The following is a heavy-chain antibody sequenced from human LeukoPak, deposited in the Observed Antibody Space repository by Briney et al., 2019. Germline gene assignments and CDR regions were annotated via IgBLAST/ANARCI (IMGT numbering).Heavy chain of an antibody. CDR1: VGTFSSYA. CDR3: ASLYYYGSGSYSYYYYMDV. Sequence: ASVKVSCKASVGTFSSYAISWVRQAPGQGLEWMGGIIPIFGTANYAQKFQGRVTITADESTRSADMELSSLRSEDTAVYYCASLYYYGSGSYSYYYYMDVWGKGTTVTVSS. D-gene: IGHD3-10*01. V-gene: IGHV1-69*13. J-gene: IGHJ6*03. CDR2: IIPIFGTA.